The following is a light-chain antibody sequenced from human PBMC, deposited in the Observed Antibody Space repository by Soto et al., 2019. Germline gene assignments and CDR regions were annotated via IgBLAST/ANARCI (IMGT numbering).Light chain of an antibody. CDR3: QHYYSYSEA. Sequence: DIQMTQSPSTLSGSVGDRVTITCRASQTISSWLAWYQQNPGKAPKLLIYKASTLKSGVPSRFSGSGSGTEFALTISSLQPDDFATYSCQHYYSYSEAFGQGTKVDIK. CDR1: QTISSW. V-gene: IGKV1-5*03. J-gene: IGKJ1*01. CDR2: KAS.